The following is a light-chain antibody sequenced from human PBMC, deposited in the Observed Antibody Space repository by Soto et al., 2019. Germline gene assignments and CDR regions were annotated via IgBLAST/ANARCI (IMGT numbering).Light chain of an antibody. V-gene: IGLV1-47*01. CDR3: AAWDGSLSSVL. CDR2: RND. J-gene: IGLJ2*01. CDR1: SSSIGSNF. Sequence: QSVLTQSPSASGTPGQRVTISCSGSSSSIGSNFVYWYQQLPGTAPKLLIFRNDQRPSGVPDRFSGSKSGTSASLAISGLRSEDEADYYCAAWDGSLSSVLFGGGTKVTVL.